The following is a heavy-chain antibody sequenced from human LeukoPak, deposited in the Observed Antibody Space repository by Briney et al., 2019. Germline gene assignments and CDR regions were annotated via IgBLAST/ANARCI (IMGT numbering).Heavy chain of an antibody. D-gene: IGHD4-17*01. CDR1: GGSFSGYY. CDR2: INHSGST. Sequence: SETLSLTCAVYGGSFSGYYWSWIRQPPGKGLEWIGEINHSGSTNYNPSLKSRVTISVDTSKNQFSLKLSSVTAADTAVYYCASNDYGDSQYYFDYWGQGTLVTVSS. CDR3: ASNDYGDSQYYFDY. J-gene: IGHJ4*02. V-gene: IGHV4-34*01.